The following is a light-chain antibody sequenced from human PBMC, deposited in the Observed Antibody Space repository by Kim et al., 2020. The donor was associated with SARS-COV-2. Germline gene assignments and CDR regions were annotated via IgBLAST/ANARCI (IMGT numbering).Light chain of an antibody. CDR3: SSSTTSNTLI. J-gene: IGLJ2*01. V-gene: IGLV2-14*03. Sequence: QSALTQPASVSGSPGQSITISCIGSNSDIGGYNYVSWYQQHPDKAPKLLIYDVNKRPSGVSNRFSGSKSGNTASLTISVLQAEDEADYYCSSSTTSNTLIFGGGTQLAVL. CDR2: DVN. CDR1: NSDIGGYNY.